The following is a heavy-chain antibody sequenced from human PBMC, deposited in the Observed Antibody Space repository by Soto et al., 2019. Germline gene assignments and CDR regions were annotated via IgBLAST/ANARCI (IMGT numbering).Heavy chain of an antibody. CDR2: IYYSGTT. D-gene: IGHD3-10*01. J-gene: IGHJ4*02. Sequence: QVQLQESGPGLVKPSQTLSLTCTVSGGSITNANYFWSWIRQPPGKGLEWVASIYYSGTTYYNPSLKSRLSILLDTSKNHFSLELTSVTAADTAIYYCARVPSGDYVDFWGQGTLGTVSS. CDR3: ARVPSGDYVDF. CDR1: GGSITNANYF. V-gene: IGHV4-30-4*01.